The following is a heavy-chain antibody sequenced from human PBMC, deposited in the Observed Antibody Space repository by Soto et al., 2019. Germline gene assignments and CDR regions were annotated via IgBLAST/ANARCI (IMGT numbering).Heavy chain of an antibody. Sequence: ASVKVSCKASGHTFSRYYMHWVRQAPGQGLEWMGIINPSGGSTSYAQKFQGRVTMTRDASTSTVYMELSSLRSEDTAVYYCARVWTFLGFDPWGQGTLVTVS. J-gene: IGHJ5*02. D-gene: IGHD1-1*01. CDR1: GHTFSRYY. V-gene: IGHV1-46*01. CDR3: ARVWTFLGFDP. CDR2: INPSGGST.